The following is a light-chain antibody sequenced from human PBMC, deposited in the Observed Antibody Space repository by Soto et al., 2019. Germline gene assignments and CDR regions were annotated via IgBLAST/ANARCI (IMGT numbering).Light chain of an antibody. Sequence: AIPLTQSPSSLSASVGDRVTITCRASQGISSALAWYQQKPGKAPKLLIYGASSLESGVASRFSGRGSATVFTLTISSLQPDDFASYYCQQFNSYPFSCGGGTKVEIK. CDR3: QQFNSYPFS. CDR2: GAS. CDR1: QGISSA. V-gene: IGKV1-13*02. J-gene: IGKJ4*02.